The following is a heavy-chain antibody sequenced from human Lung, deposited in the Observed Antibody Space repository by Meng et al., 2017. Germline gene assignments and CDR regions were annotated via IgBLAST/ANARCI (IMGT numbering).Heavy chain of an antibody. Sequence: QGQVVQSGAEVKKPGASLKVSCKPAGYTFPDYWLNWVRRAPGQGLEWMGRINPKSGDTHYAQRFQGRVTMTGDTSISTAYMELSGLRSDDTAMYYCARDEDISAAGKLFGDYWGQGTLVTVSS. CDR2: INPKSGDT. CDR3: ARDEDISAAGKLFGDY. V-gene: IGHV1-2*06. D-gene: IGHD6-13*01. J-gene: IGHJ4*02. CDR1: GYTFPDYW.